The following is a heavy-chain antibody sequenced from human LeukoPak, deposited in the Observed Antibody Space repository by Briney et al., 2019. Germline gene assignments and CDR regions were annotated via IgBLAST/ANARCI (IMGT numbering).Heavy chain of an antibody. J-gene: IGHJ4*02. CDR1: GFIFSDYY. CDR3: AANLRYSGTHSDALGC. Sequence: GGSLRLSCAASGFIFSDYYMDWVRQAPGKGLEWVGRIKNKANSYTTEYAASVKGRLTISRDDSENSLYLQMNSLKTEDTAVYYCAANLRYSGTHSDALGCWGQGTLVTVSS. V-gene: IGHV3-72*01. D-gene: IGHD1-26*01. CDR2: IKNKANSYTT.